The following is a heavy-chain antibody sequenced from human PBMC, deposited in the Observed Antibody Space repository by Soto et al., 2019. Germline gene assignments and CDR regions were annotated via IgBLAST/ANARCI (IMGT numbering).Heavy chain of an antibody. V-gene: IGHV3-11*01. Sequence: QVQLVESGGGLVKPGGSLRLSCAASXFXFSDYYMSWIRQAPGKGLEWVSYISSRSSTIFYADSVKGRFTISRDNVKNSLYLQMNSLRAEDTAVYYCASGTNGAFFVYWGQGILVTVSS. CDR2: ISSRSSTI. CDR3: ASGTNGAFFVY. CDR1: XFXFSDYY. J-gene: IGHJ4*02. D-gene: IGHD2-8*01.